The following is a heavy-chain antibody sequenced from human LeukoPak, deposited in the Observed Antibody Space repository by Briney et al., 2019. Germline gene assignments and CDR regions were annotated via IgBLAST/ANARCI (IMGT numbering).Heavy chain of an antibody. Sequence: GGSLRLSCAASGFTFSSYAMHWVRQAPGKGLEYVSAISSNGGSTYYANSVKGRFTISRDNSKNTLYLQMNSLRAEDTAVYYCAKGIAAAASHFDYWGQGTLVTVSS. CDR1: GFTFSSYA. J-gene: IGHJ4*02. D-gene: IGHD6-13*01. V-gene: IGHV3-64*01. CDR2: ISSNGGST. CDR3: AKGIAAAASHFDY.